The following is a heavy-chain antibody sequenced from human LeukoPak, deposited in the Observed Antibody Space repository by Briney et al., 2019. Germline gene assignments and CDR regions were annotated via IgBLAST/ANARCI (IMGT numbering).Heavy chain of an antibody. V-gene: IGHV3-7*01. CDR2: IKQDGSEK. D-gene: IGHD1-26*01. CDR3: ARDGTGSYHTSYYYYYYMDV. CDR1: GFTFSSYW. Sequence: GGSLRLSCAASGFTFSSYWMSWVRQAPGKGLEWVANIKQDGSEKYYVDSVKGRFTIPRDNAKNSLYLQMNSLRAEDTAVYHCARDGTGSYHTSYYYYYYMDVWGKGTTVTVSS. J-gene: IGHJ6*03.